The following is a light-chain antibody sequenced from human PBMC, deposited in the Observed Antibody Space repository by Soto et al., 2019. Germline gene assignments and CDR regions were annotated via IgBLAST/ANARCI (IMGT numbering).Light chain of an antibody. CDR1: QSLLDSHGYNF. Sequence: DIVMTQSPLSLPVTPGEPASISCRSSQSLLDSHGYNFLDWYLQRPGQSPQLLIYLASNQASGVPDRLGGSGSGAYITLEITSVEADDVGVYYWMQDQRTPLFGQGTRLESK. CDR2: LAS. CDR3: MQDQRTPL. J-gene: IGKJ5*01. V-gene: IGKV2-28*01.